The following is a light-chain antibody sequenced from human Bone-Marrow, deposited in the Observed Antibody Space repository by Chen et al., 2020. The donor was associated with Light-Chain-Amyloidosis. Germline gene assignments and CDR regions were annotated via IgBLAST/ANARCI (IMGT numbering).Light chain of an antibody. CDR1: SSDVGGYNY. Sequence: QSALTLPASASGSPGQSSTFSSTGTSSDVGGYNYVSWYQQHPGKAPKLIISDVTDRPSGVSNRFSGSKSGNTASLTISGLQAEDEADYFCSSYTARSTLVFGTATKVTVL. CDR3: SSYTARSTLV. V-gene: IGLV2-14*03. CDR2: DVT. J-gene: IGLJ1*01.